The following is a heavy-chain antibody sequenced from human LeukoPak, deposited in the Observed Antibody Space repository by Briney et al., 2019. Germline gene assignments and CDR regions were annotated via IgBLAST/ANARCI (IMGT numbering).Heavy chain of an antibody. Sequence: SETLSLTCSVSGDSIGRSSYYWGWIRQPPGKGLEWIGSIYYSGSTYYNPSLKSRVTISIDTSKSQLSLNLTSVTAADTAVYFCVDDSTGYYYSDYWGQGTLVTVSS. J-gene: IGHJ4*02. CDR3: VDDSTGYYYSDY. CDR2: IYYSGST. V-gene: IGHV4-39*01. D-gene: IGHD3-9*01. CDR1: GDSIGRSSYY.